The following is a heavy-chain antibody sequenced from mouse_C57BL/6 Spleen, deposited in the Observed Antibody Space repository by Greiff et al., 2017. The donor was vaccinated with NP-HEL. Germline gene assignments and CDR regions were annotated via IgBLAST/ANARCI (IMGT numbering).Heavy chain of an antibody. V-gene: IGHV1-42*01. CDR1: GYSFTGYY. D-gene: IGHD1-1*01. CDR2: INPSTGGT. J-gene: IGHJ2*01. Sequence: VQLKESGSELVKPGASVKISCKASGYSFTGYYMNWVKQSPEKSLEWIGEINPSTGGTTYNQKFKAKATLTVDKSSSTAYMQLKSLTSEDSAVYYCARSGDYYGPFDYWGQGTTLTVSS. CDR3: ARSGDYYGPFDY.